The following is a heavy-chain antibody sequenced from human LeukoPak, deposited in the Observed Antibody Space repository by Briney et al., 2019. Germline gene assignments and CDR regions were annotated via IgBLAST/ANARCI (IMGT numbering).Heavy chain of an antibody. CDR1: GFTFDDYA. CDR3: AKTSDSGSYYHSYWYFDL. V-gene: IGHV3-9*03. Sequence: GGSLRLSCAASGFTFDDYAMHWVRQAPGKGLEWVSGISWNSGNIGYADSVKGRFTISRDNAKNSLYLQMNSLRDEDMALYYCAKTSDSGSYYHSYWYFDLWGRGTLVTVSS. CDR2: ISWNSGNI. J-gene: IGHJ2*01. D-gene: IGHD3-10*01.